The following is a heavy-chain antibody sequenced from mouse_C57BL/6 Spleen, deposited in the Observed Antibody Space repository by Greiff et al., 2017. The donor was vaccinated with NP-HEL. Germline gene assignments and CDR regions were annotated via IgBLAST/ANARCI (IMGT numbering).Heavy chain of an antibody. CDR1: GYTFTDYN. V-gene: IGHV1-18*01. Sequence: EVQLQQSGPELVKPGASVKIPCKASGYTFTDYNMDWVKQSHGKSLEWIGDINPNNGGTIYNQKFKGTATLTVDKSSSTAYMELSSLTSEDTAVYYCARKNYDYHWYFDVWGTGTTVTVSS. D-gene: IGHD2-4*01. CDR2: INPNNGGT. CDR3: ARKNYDYHWYFDV. J-gene: IGHJ1*03.